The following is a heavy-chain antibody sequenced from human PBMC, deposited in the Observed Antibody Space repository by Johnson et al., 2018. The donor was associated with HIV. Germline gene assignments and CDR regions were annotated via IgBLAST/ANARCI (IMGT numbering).Heavy chain of an antibody. CDR2: IYSGGST. Sequence: VQLVESGGDLVKPGGSLRLSCVASGFVFSDSHMSWIRQAPGKGLEWVSVIYSGGSTYYADSVKGRFTISRDNSKNTLYLQMNSLRAEDTAVYYCARDPPGYDHDYGGFDIWGQGTMVTVSS. J-gene: IGHJ3*02. CDR1: GFVFSDSH. D-gene: IGHD4-23*01. CDR3: ARDPPGYDHDYGGFDI. V-gene: IGHV3-66*01.